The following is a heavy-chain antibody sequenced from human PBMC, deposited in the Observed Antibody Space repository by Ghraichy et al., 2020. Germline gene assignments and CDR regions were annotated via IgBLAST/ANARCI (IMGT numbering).Heavy chain of an antibody. J-gene: IGHJ4*02. CDR3: ATVVATRTHYFDY. D-gene: IGHD1-26*01. CDR2: ISGPGGST. CDR1: GFTFRSYA. V-gene: IGHV3-23*01. Sequence: GGSLRLSCAASGFTFRSYAMSWVRQAPGKGLEWVSTISGPGGSTYYADTVRGRFTISRDNSKNTLYLEMNSLRAEDTAVYYCATVVATRTHYFDYWGQGTLVTVSS.